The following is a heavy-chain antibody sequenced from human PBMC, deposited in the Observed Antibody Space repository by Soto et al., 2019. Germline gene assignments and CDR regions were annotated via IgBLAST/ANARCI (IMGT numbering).Heavy chain of an antibody. CDR1: GFTFINYW. D-gene: IGHD1-20*01. CDR3: AKFAYNLGSIFDY. Sequence: GGCLRFPCAASGFTFINYWMRWVRQAPGKELEWVANIKQDGSEKYYVDSVEGRFTLSRDNAKNSLHLQRNSLRAEDTAIYFCAKFAYNLGSIFDYWGQGALVTDSS. J-gene: IGHJ4*01. V-gene: IGHV3-7*01. CDR2: IKQDGSEK.